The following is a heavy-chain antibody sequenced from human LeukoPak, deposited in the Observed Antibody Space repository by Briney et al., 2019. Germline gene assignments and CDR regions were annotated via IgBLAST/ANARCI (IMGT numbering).Heavy chain of an antibody. J-gene: IGHJ5*02. D-gene: IGHD4-17*01. CDR3: ARDVHGDYGSGWFDP. V-gene: IGHV1-69*05. CDR2: IMPLFGTA. Sequence: SVKVSCKTSGGTFNHSAISWVRQAPGQGLEWLGGIMPLFGTAGYAQKFQGRVTITKDESTRTVYLELTSLTSDDTAVYYCARDVHGDYGSGWFDPWGQGTLVSVSS. CDR1: GGTFNHSA.